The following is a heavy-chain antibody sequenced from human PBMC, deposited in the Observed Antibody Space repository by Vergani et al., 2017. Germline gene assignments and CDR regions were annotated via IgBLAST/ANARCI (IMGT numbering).Heavy chain of an antibody. J-gene: IGHJ4*02. V-gene: IGHV1-69*04. CDR3: ARSEIVVAAPLDY. CDR2: IIPILGIA. Sequence: QVQLVQSGAEVKKPGASVKVSCKASGGTFSSYAISWVRQAPGQGLEWMGRIIPILGIANYAQKFQGRVTITAVKSTSTAYMELSSLRSEDTAVYYCARSEIVVAAPLDYWGQGTLVTVSS. D-gene: IGHD2-15*01. CDR1: GGTFSSYA.